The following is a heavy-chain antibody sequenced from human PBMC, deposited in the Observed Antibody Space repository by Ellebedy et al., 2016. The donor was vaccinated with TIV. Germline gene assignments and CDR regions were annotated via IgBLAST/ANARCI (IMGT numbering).Heavy chain of an antibody. CDR1: GYTFSNYG. J-gene: IGHJ6*02. D-gene: IGHD3-3*01. CDR2: IWYDGSNK. V-gene: IGHV3-33*01. CDR3: ARAADGLWIGNYYYYYGMDV. Sequence: GESLKISXAASGYTFSNYGMHWVRQTPGKGLEWVAVIWYDGSNKYYGDSMKGRFTISRDNSKNTLYLQMNSLRAEDTAVYYCARAADGLWIGNYYYYYGMDVWGQGTMVTVSS.